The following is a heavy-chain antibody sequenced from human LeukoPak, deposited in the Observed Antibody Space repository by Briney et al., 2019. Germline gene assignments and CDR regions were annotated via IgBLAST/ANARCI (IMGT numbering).Heavy chain of an antibody. CDR3: AKADTAMAPNQKNYYYMDV. CDR1: GFTLSSYG. CDR2: ISYDGSNK. V-gene: IGHV3-30*18. D-gene: IGHD5-18*01. Sequence: PGGSLRLSCAASGFTLSSYGMHWVRQTPGKGLEWVAVISYDGSNKYYADSVKGQFTISRDNSKNTLYLQMNSLRAEDTAVYYCAKADTAMAPNQKNYYYMDVWGKGTTVTVSS. J-gene: IGHJ6*03.